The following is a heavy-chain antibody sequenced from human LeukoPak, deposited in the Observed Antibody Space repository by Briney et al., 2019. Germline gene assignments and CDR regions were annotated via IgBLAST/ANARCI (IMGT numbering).Heavy chain of an antibody. CDR3: ASQTIFGVVITSHHFDY. Sequence: PSETLSLTCAVYGGSFSGYYWSWIRQPPGKGLEWIGEINHSGSTNYNPSLKSRVTISVDTSKNQFSLKLSSVTAADTAVYYCASQTIFGVVITSHHFDYWGQGTLVTVSS. CDR2: INHSGST. J-gene: IGHJ4*02. D-gene: IGHD3-3*01. CDR1: GGSFSGYY. V-gene: IGHV4-34*01.